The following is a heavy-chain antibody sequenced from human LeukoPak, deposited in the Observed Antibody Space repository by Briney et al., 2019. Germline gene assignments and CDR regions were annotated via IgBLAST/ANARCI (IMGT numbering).Heavy chain of an antibody. D-gene: IGHD6-19*01. V-gene: IGHV3-48*02. J-gene: IGHJ4*02. Sequence: GGSLRLSCAASGFTFSTYSMNWVRQAPGKGLEWVSFISSSSSAIYYADSVKGRFTISRDDAKNSLYLQMNSLRDGDTAVYYCATYSSGWYLVYWGQGTLVTVSS. CDR2: ISSSSSAI. CDR3: ATYSSGWYLVY. CDR1: GFTFSTYS.